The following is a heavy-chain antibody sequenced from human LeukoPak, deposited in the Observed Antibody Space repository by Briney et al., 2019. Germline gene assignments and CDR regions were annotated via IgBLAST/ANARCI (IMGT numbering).Heavy chain of an antibody. J-gene: IGHJ4*02. D-gene: IGHD3-3*01. CDR1: GFTFSSYS. CDR3: ARDFGIFGVVN. V-gene: IGHV3-48*01. CDR2: ISSSSSTI. Sequence: GSLRLSCAASGFTFSSYSMNWVRQAPGKGLEWVSYISSSSSTIYYADSVKGRFTISRDNAKNSLYLQMNSLRAEDTAVYYCARDFGIFGVVNWGQGTLVTVSS.